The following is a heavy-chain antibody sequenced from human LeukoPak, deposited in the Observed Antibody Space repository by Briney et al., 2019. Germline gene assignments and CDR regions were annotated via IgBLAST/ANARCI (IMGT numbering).Heavy chain of an antibody. D-gene: IGHD3-22*01. CDR2: LYYSGST. Sequence: SETLSLTCTVSGGSISSDDYYWSCLRQPPGQGLVWIGYLYYSGSTYYNPSLKSRVTISVDTSKNQFSLKLRSVTAADTAVYYCVRVYYYDSSGYYLDHDAFDIWGQGTMVTVSS. J-gene: IGHJ3*02. CDR1: GGSISSDDYY. V-gene: IGHV4-30-4*01. CDR3: VRVYYYDSSGYYLDHDAFDI.